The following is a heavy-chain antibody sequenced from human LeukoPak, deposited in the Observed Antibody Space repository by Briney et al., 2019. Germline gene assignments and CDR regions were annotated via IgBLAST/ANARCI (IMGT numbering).Heavy chain of an antibody. Sequence: GASVKVSCKVSGYTFGAYGLSWVRQAPDQGLEWMGWINTNTGNPTYAQGFTGRFVFSLDTSVSTAYLQISSLKAEDTAVYYCARARLQPNPGVVDYWGQGTLVTVSS. V-gene: IGHV7-4-1*02. J-gene: IGHJ4*02. CDR2: INTNTGNP. CDR3: ARARLQPNPGVVDY. D-gene: IGHD1-1*01. CDR1: GYTFGAYG.